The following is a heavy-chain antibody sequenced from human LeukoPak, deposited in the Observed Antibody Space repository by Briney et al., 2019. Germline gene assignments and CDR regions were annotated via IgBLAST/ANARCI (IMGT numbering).Heavy chain of an antibody. V-gene: IGHV3-30-3*01. J-gene: IGHJ4*02. D-gene: IGHD2/OR15-2a*01. CDR3: VRDTTTYFLFDS. CDR2: ISFDGIHK. CDR1: GFTFSSYA. Sequence: PGRSLRLSCAASGFTFSSYAMHWVRQAPGKGLEWVALISFDGIHKYYSDSVKGRFTISRDTSENTLYLQMDSLRAEDTAVYYCVRDTTTYFLFDSWGQGTLVTVSS.